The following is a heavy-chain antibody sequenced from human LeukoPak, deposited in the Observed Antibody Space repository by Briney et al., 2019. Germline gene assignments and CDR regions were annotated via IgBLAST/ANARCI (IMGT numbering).Heavy chain of an antibody. CDR1: GYTFTSYG. Sequence: GAAVKVSCKASGYTFTSYGISWVRQAPGQGLEWMGWISAYNGNTNYAQKLQGRVTMTTDTSTSTAYMELRSLRSDDTAVYYCARAPYYDILTGYQALFDYWGQGTLVTVSP. CDR2: ISAYNGNT. J-gene: IGHJ4*02. V-gene: IGHV1-18*01. D-gene: IGHD3-9*01. CDR3: ARAPYYDILTGYQALFDY.